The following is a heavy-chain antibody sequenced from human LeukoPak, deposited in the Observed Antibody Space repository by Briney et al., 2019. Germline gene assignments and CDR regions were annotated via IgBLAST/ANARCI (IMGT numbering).Heavy chain of an antibody. CDR1: GYTFTTYY. D-gene: IGHD3-10*01. Sequence: ASVKVSCKASGYTFTTYYMHWVRQAPGQGLEWMGIINPSGGRTIYAQKFQGRVTMTRDMSTSTVYMELSTLRSEDTAVYYCARAWFGEVPYFMDVWGKGTTVTVSS. CDR3: ARAWFGEVPYFMDV. CDR2: INPSGGRT. V-gene: IGHV1-46*01. J-gene: IGHJ6*03.